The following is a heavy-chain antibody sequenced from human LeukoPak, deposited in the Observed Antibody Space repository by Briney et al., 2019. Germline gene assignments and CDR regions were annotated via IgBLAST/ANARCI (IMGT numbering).Heavy chain of an antibody. CDR1: GFTFSSYG. CDR3: AKDRGPSGDYGLPHGVPYFDY. J-gene: IGHJ4*02. V-gene: IGHV3-30*02. D-gene: IGHD4-17*01. Sequence: QPGGSLRLSCAASGFTFSSYGMHWVRQAPGKGLEWVAFIRYDGSNKYYADSVKGRFTISRDNSKNTLYLQMNSLRAEDTAVYYCAKDRGPSGDYGLPHGVPYFDYWGQGTLVTVSS. CDR2: IRYDGSNK.